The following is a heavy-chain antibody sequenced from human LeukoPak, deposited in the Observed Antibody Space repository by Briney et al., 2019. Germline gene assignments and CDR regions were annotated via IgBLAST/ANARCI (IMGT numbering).Heavy chain of an antibody. CDR3: ARVGSITARKNYFDY. CDR2: INPNSGGT. J-gene: IGHJ4*02. D-gene: IGHD6-6*01. Sequence: ASVKVSCKAAGYXFTAYYIHWVRQAPGQGHEWMGGINPNSGGTNSAQKFQGRATMTRDSSISTAYMEISRLTSDDTAVYHCARVGSITARKNYFDYWGQGTLATVSS. CDR1: GYXFTAYY. V-gene: IGHV1-2*02.